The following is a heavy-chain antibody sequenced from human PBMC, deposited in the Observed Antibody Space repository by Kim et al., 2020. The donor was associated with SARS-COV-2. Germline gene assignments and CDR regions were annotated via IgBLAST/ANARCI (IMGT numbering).Heavy chain of an antibody. CDR3: TASPLYYGMDV. J-gene: IGHJ6*02. Sequence: TIYYANSVKGRFTICRDNANNAVYLHMNSLGDDDTAVYYCTASPLYYGMDVWGQGTTVTVSS. CDR2: TI. V-gene: IGHV3-48*02. D-gene: IGHD2-21*02.